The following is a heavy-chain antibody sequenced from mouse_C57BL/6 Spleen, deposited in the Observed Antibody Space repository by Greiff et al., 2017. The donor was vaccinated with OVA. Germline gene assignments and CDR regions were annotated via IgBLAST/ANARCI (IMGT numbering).Heavy chain of an antibody. CDR2: INPNNGGT. V-gene: IGHV1-18*01. CDR3: ARRVVYYGSSYRGDYFDY. J-gene: IGHJ2*01. CDR1: GYTFTDYN. D-gene: IGHD1-1*01. Sequence: EVQLQQSGPELVKPGASVKIPCKASGYTFTDYNMDWVKQSHGQSLEWIGDINPNNGGTIYNQKFKGKATLTVDKSSSTAYMELRSLTSEDTAVYYCARRVVYYGSSYRGDYFDYWGQGTTLTVSS.